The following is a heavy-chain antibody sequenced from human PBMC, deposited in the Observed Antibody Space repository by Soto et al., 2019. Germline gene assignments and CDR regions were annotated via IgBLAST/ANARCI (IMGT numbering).Heavy chain of an antibody. V-gene: IGHV4-31*03. CDR3: ARRDRSGFSYWLDT. D-gene: IGHD3-22*01. CDR1: GGSISDGYY. CDR2: ISDSGST. J-gene: IGHJ5*02. Sequence: PSETLSITCTVSGGSISDGYYWSWIRQHPGKGLEWIGSISDSGSTSYNPSLKSRLTISVDTSKNQFSLNLRSVTAADTAVYYCARRDRSGFSYWLDTWGQGTLVTVSS.